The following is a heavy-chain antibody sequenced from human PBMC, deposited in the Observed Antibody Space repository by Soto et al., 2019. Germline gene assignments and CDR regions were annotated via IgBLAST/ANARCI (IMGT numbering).Heavy chain of an antibody. Sequence: SVKVSCKASGGTFSSYAISWVRQAPGQGLEWMGGIIPIFGTANYAQKFQGRVTMTADESTSTAYMELSSLRSEDTAVYYCARDLSYYDSSGYPHYYYGMDVWGQGTTVTVSS. D-gene: IGHD3-22*01. V-gene: IGHV1-69*13. J-gene: IGHJ6*02. CDR1: GGTFSSYA. CDR2: IIPIFGTA. CDR3: ARDLSYYDSSGYPHYYYGMDV.